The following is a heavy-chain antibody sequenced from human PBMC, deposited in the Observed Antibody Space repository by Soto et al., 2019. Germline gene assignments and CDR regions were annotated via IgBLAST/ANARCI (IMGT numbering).Heavy chain of an antibody. V-gene: IGHV1-18*01. CDR3: VREMRTRSGPQIFFYY. CDR2: ISPNSGAT. J-gene: IGHJ4*02. Sequence: QVQLVQSEGELRQPGASVTVSCRASGYTFTSYGIIWVRQAPGQGLEWMGYISPNSGATTYAQNLQGRLTLTTDTFTTTAYMKLTSQSSDDTAIFYCVREMRTRSGPQIFFYYWGLGALVTDAS. CDR1: GYTFTSYG. D-gene: IGHD6-25*01.